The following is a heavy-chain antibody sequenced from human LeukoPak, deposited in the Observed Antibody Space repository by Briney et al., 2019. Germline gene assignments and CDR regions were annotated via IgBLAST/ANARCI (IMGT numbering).Heavy chain of an antibody. CDR1: GFTFNNYA. CDR2: ISGSDGST. CDR3: AKEWLGSSGWSSNFDY. J-gene: IGHJ4*02. V-gene: IGHV3-23*01. D-gene: IGHD6-19*01. Sequence: PGGPLRLSCAASGFTFNNYAMSWVRQAPGKGLEWVSAISGSDGSTYYADSVKGRFTISRDNSKNTLYLQMNSLRAEDTAVYYCAKEWLGSSGWSSNFDYWGQGTLVTVSS.